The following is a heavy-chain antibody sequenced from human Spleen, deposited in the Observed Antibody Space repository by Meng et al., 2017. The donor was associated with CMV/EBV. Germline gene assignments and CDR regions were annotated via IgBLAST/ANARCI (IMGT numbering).Heavy chain of an antibody. Sequence: GESLKISCAASGFTFRSYAMHWVRQAPGKGLEWVAVISYDGSNKYYADSVKGRFTISRDNSENTLFLQMNSLRAEDTAVYYCARESAAGPYYDFWSGYYYFDSWGQGTLVTVSS. CDR1: GFTFRSYA. CDR2: ISYDGSNK. CDR3: ARESAAGPYYDFWSGYYYFDS. D-gene: IGHD3-3*01. J-gene: IGHJ4*02. V-gene: IGHV3-30*04.